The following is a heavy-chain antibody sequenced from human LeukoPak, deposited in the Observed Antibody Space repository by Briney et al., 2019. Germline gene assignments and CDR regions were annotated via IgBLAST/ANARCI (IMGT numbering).Heavy chain of an antibody. CDR1: GSSISSYY. V-gene: IGHV4-59*01. CDR2: IYYSGST. CDR3: AREAPGSYGAFDI. J-gene: IGHJ3*02. Sequence: TSETLSLTCTVSGSSISSYYWSWIRQPPGKGLEWIGYIYYSGSTNYNPSLKSRVTISVDTSKNQFSLKLSSVTAADTAVYYCAREAPGSYGAFDIWGQGTMVTVSS. D-gene: IGHD1-26*01.